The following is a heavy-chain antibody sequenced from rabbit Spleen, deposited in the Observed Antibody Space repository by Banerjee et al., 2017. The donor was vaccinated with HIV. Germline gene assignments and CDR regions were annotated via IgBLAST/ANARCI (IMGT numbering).Heavy chain of an antibody. CDR3: VRDQAAKFSL. D-gene: IGHD4-1*01. Sequence: QSLEESGGGLVKPGASLTLTCTVSGFDFSSNYVMRWVRQAPGKGLEWIASIYPSNGVTYYSNWAKGRFTISSHNAQNTLYLQLNSLTAADTDTYFCVRDQAAKFSLWGPGTLVTVS. CDR2: IYPSNGVT. CDR1: GFDFSSNYV. J-gene: IGHJ4*01. V-gene: IGHV1S40*01.